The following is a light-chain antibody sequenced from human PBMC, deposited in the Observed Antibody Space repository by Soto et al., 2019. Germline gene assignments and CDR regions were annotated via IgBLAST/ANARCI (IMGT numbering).Light chain of an antibody. CDR3: QSYDNSLSGYV. J-gene: IGLJ1*01. CDR1: SSNIGAGYD. V-gene: IGLV1-40*01. Sequence: QSVLTQPPSVSGAPGQRVTISCTGSSSNIGAGYDLHWYQQLPGTAPKLLIYDDNNRPSGVPDRFSGSRSGTSASLAITGLQAEDEADYYCQSYDNSLSGYVFGTGTQLTVL. CDR2: DDN.